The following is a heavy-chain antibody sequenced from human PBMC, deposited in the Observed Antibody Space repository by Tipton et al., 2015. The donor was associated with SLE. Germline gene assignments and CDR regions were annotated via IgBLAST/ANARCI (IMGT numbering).Heavy chain of an antibody. V-gene: IGHV4-59*12. J-gene: IGHJ4*02. Sequence: TLSLTCTVSGGSISSYYWSWIRQPPGKGLEWIGYISYSGSTSYNPSLQSRVTTSIDTSKSQFSLKLTSVTAADTAMYYCARELRGGFDFWGQGALVTVSS. CDR1: GGSISSYY. CDR3: ARELRGGFDF. CDR2: ISYSGST. D-gene: IGHD3-16*01.